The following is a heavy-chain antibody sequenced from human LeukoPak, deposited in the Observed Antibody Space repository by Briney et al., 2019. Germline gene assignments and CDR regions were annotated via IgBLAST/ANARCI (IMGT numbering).Heavy chain of an antibody. V-gene: IGHV3-30*02. CDR3: ARGYYYDSRTQGDY. D-gene: IGHD3-22*01. J-gene: IGHJ4*02. Sequence: GGSLRLSCAASGFTFSSYGMHWVRQAPGKGLEWVAFIRYDGSNKYYADSVKGRFTISRDNSKNTLYLQMNSLRAEDTAVYYCARGYYYDSRTQGDYWGQGTLVTVSS. CDR1: GFTFSSYG. CDR2: IRYDGSNK.